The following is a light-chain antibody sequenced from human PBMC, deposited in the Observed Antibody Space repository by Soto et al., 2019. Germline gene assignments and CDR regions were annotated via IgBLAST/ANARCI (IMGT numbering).Light chain of an antibody. CDR1: SSDIGSYNL. J-gene: IGLJ1*01. Sequence: ALAQPASVSGSPGQSITISCTGTSSDIGSYNLVSWYQQYPGKPPKLMIYEGSKRPSGVSSRFSGSKSGSTASLTISGLRTEDEADYYCCSYAGSITYVFGTGTKVTDL. V-gene: IGLV2-23*01. CDR3: CSYAGSITYV. CDR2: EGS.